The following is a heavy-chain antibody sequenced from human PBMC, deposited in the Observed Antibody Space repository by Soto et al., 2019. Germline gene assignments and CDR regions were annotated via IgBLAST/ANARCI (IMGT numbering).Heavy chain of an antibody. D-gene: IGHD3-9*01. CDR1: GYTFTSYG. CDR3: ARDVHDILTGYIGPFDY. Sequence: QVQLVQSGAEVKKPGASVKVSCKASGYTFTSYGISWVRQAPGQGLEWMGWISAYNGNTNYAQKLQGRVTMTTDTSTSTAYMELRSLRSDDTAVYYCARDVHDILTGYIGPFDYWGQGTLVTVSS. V-gene: IGHV1-18*01. J-gene: IGHJ4*02. CDR2: ISAYNGNT.